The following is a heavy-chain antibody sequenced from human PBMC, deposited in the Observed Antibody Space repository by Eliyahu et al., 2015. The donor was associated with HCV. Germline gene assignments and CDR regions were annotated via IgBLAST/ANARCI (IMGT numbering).Heavy chain of an antibody. CDR2: IKQDGSVK. D-gene: IGHD3-22*01. Sequence: MSWVRQAPGKGLEWVANIKQDGSVKYYMDSVKGRFTISRDNAKNSLYLEMNSLRAEDTAVYYCARGGYYYDSSGSVFDYWGQGTLVTVSS. J-gene: IGHJ4*02. CDR3: ARGGYYYDSSGSVFDY. V-gene: IGHV3-7*01.